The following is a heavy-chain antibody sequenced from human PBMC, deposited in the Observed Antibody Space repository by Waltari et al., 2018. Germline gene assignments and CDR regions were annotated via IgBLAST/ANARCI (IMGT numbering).Heavy chain of an antibody. CDR3: VRDHWGPDY. Sequence: EVHLVESGGGLVQPGGSLRLSCAASGFTFTDYWMSWGRQAQGKGQEWVANIHKDGSEKNYLDYVKGRFTISRDNAKDSVYLQMNSLRADDTAMYYCVRDHWGPDYWGQGTLVTVSS. D-gene: IGHD7-27*01. CDR2: IHKDGSEK. CDR1: GFTFTDYW. V-gene: IGHV3-7*01. J-gene: IGHJ4*02.